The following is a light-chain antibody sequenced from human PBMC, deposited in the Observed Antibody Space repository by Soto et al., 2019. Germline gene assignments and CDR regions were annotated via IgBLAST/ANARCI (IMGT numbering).Light chain of an antibody. V-gene: IGKV2-30*01. CDR1: RSLVYSDGKTY. CDR2: QVS. CDR3: MQGTHWPWT. Sequence: VVMTQSPVSLPVTLGQPASISCRSSRSLVYSDGKTYLNWFQQRPGHSPRRLIYQVSNRDSGVXDXFSGSGSGTDFTLQINRVEAEDVGVYYCMQGTHWPWTFGQGTKVEIK. J-gene: IGKJ1*01.